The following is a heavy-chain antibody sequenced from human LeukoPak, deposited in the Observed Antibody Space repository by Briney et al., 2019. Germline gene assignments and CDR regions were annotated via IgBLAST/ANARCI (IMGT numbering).Heavy chain of an antibody. D-gene: IGHD3-10*01. CDR1: GYTFTSYG. Sequence: GASVKVSCKASGYTFTSYGISWVRQAPGQGLEWMGWISAYNGNTNYAQKLQGRVTMTTDTSTSTAYMELRSLRSDDTAVYYCASSPGGALRQNFDYWGQGTLVTVSS. V-gene: IGHV1-18*01. CDR3: ASSPGGALRQNFDY. J-gene: IGHJ4*02. CDR2: ISAYNGNT.